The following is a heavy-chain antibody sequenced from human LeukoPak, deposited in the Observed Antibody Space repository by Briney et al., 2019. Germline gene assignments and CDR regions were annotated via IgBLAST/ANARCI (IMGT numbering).Heavy chain of an antibody. V-gene: IGHV1-24*01. J-gene: IGHJ4*02. CDR3: AKYSGSYYYPPNWDS. CDR2: FDPEDGET. CDR1: GYTLTELS. D-gene: IGHD1-26*01. Sequence: ASVKVSCKVSGYTLTELSMHWVRQAPGKGLEWMGGFDPEDGETIYAQKSQGRVTMTEDTSTDTAYMELSSLRSEDTAVYFCAKYSGSYYYPPNWDSWGQGTLVTVSS.